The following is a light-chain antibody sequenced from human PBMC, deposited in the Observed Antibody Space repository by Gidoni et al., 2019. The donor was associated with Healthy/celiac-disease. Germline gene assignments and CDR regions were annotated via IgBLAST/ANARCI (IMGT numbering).Light chain of an antibody. CDR3: QQRSNWQLT. J-gene: IGKJ4*01. V-gene: IGKV3-11*01. CDR1: QSVSSY. Sequence: EIVLTQSPATLSLSPGERATLSCRASQSVSSYLACYQQKPGQAPRLLIYDASNWSTGIPARFSGSACGTDITHTSSSQEPEVCAVYYWQQRSNWQLTFGGGTKVEIK. CDR2: DAS.